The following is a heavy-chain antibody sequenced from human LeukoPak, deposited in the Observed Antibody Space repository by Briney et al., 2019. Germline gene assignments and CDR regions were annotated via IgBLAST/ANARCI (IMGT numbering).Heavy chain of an antibody. V-gene: IGHV4-30-2*01. D-gene: IGHD4-17*01. Sequence: SETLSLTCAVSGGSISSGGYSWSWIRQPPGKGLEWIGYIYHSGSSNYNPSLKSRVTISVDKSKSQFSLKLSSVTAADTAVYYCARVGSVGHYGDYGSGMDVWGQGTTVTVSS. CDR1: GGSISSGGYS. CDR3: ARVGSVGHYGDYGSGMDV. CDR2: IYHSGSS. J-gene: IGHJ6*02.